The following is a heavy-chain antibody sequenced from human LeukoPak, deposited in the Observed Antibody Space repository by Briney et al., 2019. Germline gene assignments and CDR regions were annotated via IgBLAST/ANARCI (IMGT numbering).Heavy chain of an antibody. CDR2: ISYDGSNK. CDR3: AKAHTAMDLDY. D-gene: IGHD5-18*01. Sequence: GSLSLSCAASGFTFSSYGMHWVRQAPGKGLEWVAVISYDGSNKYYADSVKGRFTISRDNSKNTLYLQINSLRAEDTAVYYCAKAHTAMDLDYWGQGTLVTVSS. CDR1: GFTFSSYG. J-gene: IGHJ4*02. V-gene: IGHV3-30*18.